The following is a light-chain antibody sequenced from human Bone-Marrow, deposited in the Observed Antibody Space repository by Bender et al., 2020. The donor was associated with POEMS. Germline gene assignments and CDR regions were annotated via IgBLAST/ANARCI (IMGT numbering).Light chain of an antibody. J-gene: IGLJ3*02. CDR3: CSYAGSSSWV. V-gene: IGLV2-14*03. CDR2: DVT. Sequence: QSALTQPASVSGSPGQSITISCTGTASDVGAYDYVSWYQQHPGKAPKLVIYDVTYRPSGVSDRFSGSKSGNTASLTISGLQAEDEADYYCCSYAGSSSWVFGGGTKLTVL. CDR1: ASDVGAYDY.